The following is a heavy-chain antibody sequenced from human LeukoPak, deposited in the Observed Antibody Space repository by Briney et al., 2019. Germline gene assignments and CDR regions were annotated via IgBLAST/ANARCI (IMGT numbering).Heavy chain of an antibody. CDR2: ISGSGGST. Sequence: GGSLRLSCAASGFTFSSYAMSWVRQAPGKGLEWVSAISGSGGSTYYADSVKGRFTISRDNSKNTLYLQMNSLRAEDTAVYYCAKAQDDILTGYDDYCYGMDVWGQGTTVTVSS. D-gene: IGHD3-9*01. V-gene: IGHV3-23*01. CDR1: GFTFSSYA. CDR3: AKAQDDILTGYDDYCYGMDV. J-gene: IGHJ6*02.